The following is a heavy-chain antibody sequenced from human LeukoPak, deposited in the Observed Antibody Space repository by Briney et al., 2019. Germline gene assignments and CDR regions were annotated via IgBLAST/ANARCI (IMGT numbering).Heavy chain of an antibody. D-gene: IGHD3-16*01. V-gene: IGHV3-21*04. CDR3: ARESGGEGAFDI. Sequence: GGSLRLSCAASGFTFSSYSMNWVRQAPGKGLEWVSSISSSSSYIYYADSVKGRFTISRDNAKNSLYLQMNSLRAEDTAVYYCARESGGEGAFDIWGQGTMVTVSS. CDR1: GFTFSSYS. J-gene: IGHJ3*02. CDR2: ISSSSSYI.